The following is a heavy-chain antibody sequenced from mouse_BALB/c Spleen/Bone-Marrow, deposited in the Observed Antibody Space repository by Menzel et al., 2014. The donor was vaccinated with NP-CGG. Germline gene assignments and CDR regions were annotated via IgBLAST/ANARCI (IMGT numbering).Heavy chain of an antibody. J-gene: IGHJ2*01. V-gene: IGHV1-4*01. CDR2: VNPRSGYA. CDR1: GYTFTDYT. Sequence: QVQLQQSGAELASPGASVKMSCKASGYTFTDYTIQWVKQRPGQGLEWIGYVNPRSGYANYNQKCKDKATLTADKSSSTAFMQLSSLTSEDSAVYYCARPKGFALDYWGQGTALTVSS. CDR3: ARPKGFALDY.